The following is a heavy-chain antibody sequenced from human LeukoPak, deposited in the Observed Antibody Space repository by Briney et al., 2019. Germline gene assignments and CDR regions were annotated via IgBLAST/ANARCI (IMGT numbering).Heavy chain of an antibody. CDR1: GFTFSDYY. Sequence: GGSLRLSCAASGFTFSDYYMSWIRQAPGKGLEWVSYISSSGSTIYYADSVKGRFTISRDNAKNSLYLQMNSLRAEDTAVYYCARRYCSGGSCYWGFDYWGQGTLVTVSS. CDR3: ARRYCSGGSCYWGFDY. J-gene: IGHJ4*02. CDR2: ISSSGSTI. V-gene: IGHV3-11*01. D-gene: IGHD2-15*01.